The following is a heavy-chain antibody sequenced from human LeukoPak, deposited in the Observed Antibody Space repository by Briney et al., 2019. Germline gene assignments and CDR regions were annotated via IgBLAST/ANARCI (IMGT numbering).Heavy chain of an antibody. D-gene: IGHD3-10*01. Sequence: GGSLRLSCAASGFTFSTYSMNWVRQAPGKGLEWVSFISGGGSYIYYAESVKGRFTISRDNAKNSLYLQMNSLRAEDTAIYYCARDRVASGRFGEVASRGQGTPVTVSS. CDR1: GFTFSTYS. CDR3: ARDRVASGRFGEVAS. V-gene: IGHV3-21*01. J-gene: IGHJ4*02. CDR2: ISGGGSYI.